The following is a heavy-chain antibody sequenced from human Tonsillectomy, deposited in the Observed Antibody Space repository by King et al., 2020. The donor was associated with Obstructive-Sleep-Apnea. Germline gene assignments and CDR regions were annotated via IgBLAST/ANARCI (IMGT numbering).Heavy chain of an antibody. CDR2: IYYTVSA. V-gene: IGHV4-30-4*01. CDR3: ARDPRSDRSGSYYFDY. Sequence: QLQESGPGLVKPSQTLSLTCTFSGGSISSGDFYWSWIRQPPGKVLGGIGYIYYTVSAYYNPSLKGRVIISVDTSQNQFSLKLSSVTAADTAVYYCARDPRSDRSGSYYFDYWGLGTLVSVSS. D-gene: IGHD3-22*01. CDR1: GGSISSGDFY. J-gene: IGHJ4*02.